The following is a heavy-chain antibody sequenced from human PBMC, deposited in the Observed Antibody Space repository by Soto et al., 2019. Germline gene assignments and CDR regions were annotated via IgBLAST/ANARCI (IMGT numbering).Heavy chain of an antibody. V-gene: IGHV3-23*01. CDR3: AKEVGYCSSSSCYYFDY. CDR2: ISGSGGTT. Sequence: GGSLRLSCAASGVTFRSYAMSWVRQSPGKGLQWVSGISGSGGTTHYADSVKGRFTISRDKSQNTLYLQMNSLRAEDTAVYYCAKEVGYCSSSSCYYFDYWGQGTLVTVSS. D-gene: IGHD2-2*01. J-gene: IGHJ4*02. CDR1: GVTFRSYA.